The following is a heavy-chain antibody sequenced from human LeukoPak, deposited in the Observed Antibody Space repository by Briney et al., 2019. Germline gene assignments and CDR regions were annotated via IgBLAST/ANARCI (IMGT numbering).Heavy chain of an antibody. CDR3: AHYDFWSGYKN. CDR2: ISSGGSTS. V-gene: IGHV3-48*03. D-gene: IGHD3-3*01. Sequence: GGSLRLSCVASGFTFSSFEMNWVRQAPGKGLEWVSYISSGGSTSYYGDSVKGRFTISRDNAKNSLYLQMNSLRAEDTAVYYCAHYDFWSGYKNWGQGTLVTVSS. J-gene: IGHJ4*02. CDR1: GFTFSSFE.